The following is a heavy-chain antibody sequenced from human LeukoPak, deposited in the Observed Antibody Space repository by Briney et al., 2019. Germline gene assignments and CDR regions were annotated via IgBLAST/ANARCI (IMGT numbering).Heavy chain of an antibody. V-gene: IGHV1-24*01. J-gene: IGHJ4*02. CDR2: FDPEDGET. D-gene: IGHD3-16*02. CDR1: GYTFTGYY. Sequence: ASVKVSCKASGYTFTGYYMHWVRQAPGKGLEWMGGFDPEDGETIYAQKFQGRVTMTEDTSTDTAYMELSSLRSEDTAVYYCATGFPYYDYVWGSYRLIDYWGQGTLVTVSS. CDR3: ATGFPYYDYVWGSYRLIDY.